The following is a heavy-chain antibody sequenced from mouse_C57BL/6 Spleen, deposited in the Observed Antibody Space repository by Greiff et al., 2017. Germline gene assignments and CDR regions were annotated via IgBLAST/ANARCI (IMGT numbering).Heavy chain of an antibody. CDR2: INPSSGYT. J-gene: IGHJ4*01. CDR3: ARLGYGNAMDY. CDR1: GYTFTSYW. V-gene: IGHV1-7*01. Sequence: VMLVESGAELAKPGASVKLSCKASGYTFTSYWMHWVKQRPGQGLEWIGYINPSSGYTKYNQKFKDKDTLTADKSSSTAYMQLSSLTYEDSAVYYCARLGYGNAMDYWGQGTSVTVSS. D-gene: IGHD1-1*01.